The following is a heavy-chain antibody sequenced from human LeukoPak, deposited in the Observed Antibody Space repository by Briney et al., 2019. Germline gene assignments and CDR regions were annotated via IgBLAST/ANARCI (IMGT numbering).Heavy chain of an antibody. V-gene: IGHV3-30*02. CDR3: ARETSSEIIGGMDV. CDR2: IQTDGNPK. Sequence: GGSLRLSCAASGFIFSNSGMHWVRQAPGKGLEWVAFIQTDGNPKYYADSVRGRFTISTDNFKKTCNLQMDSLRVEDTAVYYCARETSSEIIGGMDVRGQGTTVTVTS. D-gene: IGHD3-22*01. CDR1: GFIFSNSG. J-gene: IGHJ6*02.